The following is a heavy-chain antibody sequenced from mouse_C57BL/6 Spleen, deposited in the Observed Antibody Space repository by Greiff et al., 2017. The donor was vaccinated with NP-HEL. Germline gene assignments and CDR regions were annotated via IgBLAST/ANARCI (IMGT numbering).Heavy chain of an antibody. CDR1: GYSFTDYN. J-gene: IGHJ4*01. Sequence: EVQLQQSGPELVKPGASVKISCKASGYSFTDYNMNWVKQSNGKSLEWIGVINPNYGTTSYNQKFKGKATLTVDQSSSTAYMQLNSLTSEDSAVYYCAKAYDSNRYYAMDYWGQGTSVTVSS. CDR3: AKAYDSNRYYAMDY. D-gene: IGHD2-5*01. CDR2: INPNYGTT. V-gene: IGHV1-39*01.